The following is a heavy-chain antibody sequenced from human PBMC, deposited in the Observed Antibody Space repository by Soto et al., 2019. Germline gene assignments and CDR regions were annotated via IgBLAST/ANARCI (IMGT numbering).Heavy chain of an antibody. V-gene: IGHV5-51*01. J-gene: IGHJ4*02. D-gene: IGHD6-13*01. Sequence: GESLKISCKGPGYGFGAYWIGWVRQMPGKGLEWMGIIYPSDSDTRYSPSFQGQVTISADKSIDTAYLQWSSLRASDTAMYYCARLPGISAAAYYFDHWGQGTPVTVSS. CDR3: ARLPGISAAAYYFDH. CDR2: IYPSDSDT. CDR1: GYGFGAYW.